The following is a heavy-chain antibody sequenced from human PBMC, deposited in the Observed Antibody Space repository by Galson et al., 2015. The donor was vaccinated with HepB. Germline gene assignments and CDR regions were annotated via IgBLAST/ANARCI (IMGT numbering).Heavy chain of an antibody. V-gene: IGHV1-8*01. J-gene: IGHJ6*02. CDR1: GYTFTSYD. Sequence: SVTVSCKASGYTFTSYDINWVRQATGQGLEWMGWMNPNSGKTGYAQKFQGRVTMTRNTSISTAYMELSSLRSEDTAVYYCARWGPIVVVITGSYYYYGMDVWGQGTTVTVSS. CDR3: ARWGPIVVVITGSYYYYGMDV. D-gene: IGHD3-22*01. CDR2: MNPNSGKT.